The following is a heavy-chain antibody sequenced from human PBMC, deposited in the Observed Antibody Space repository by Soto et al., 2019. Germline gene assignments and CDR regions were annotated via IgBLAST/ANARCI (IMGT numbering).Heavy chain of an antibody. V-gene: IGHV3-21*01. Sequence: GGSLRLSCAASGFTFSSYSMNWVRQAPGKGLEWVSSISSSSYIYYADSVKGRFTISRDNAKNSLYLQMNSLRAEDTAVYYCARDPANYYGSGSYYTRDLNWFDPWGQGTLVTVSS. CDR2: ISSSSYI. D-gene: IGHD3-10*01. J-gene: IGHJ5*02. CDR3: ARDPANYYGSGSYYTRDLNWFDP. CDR1: GFTFSSYS.